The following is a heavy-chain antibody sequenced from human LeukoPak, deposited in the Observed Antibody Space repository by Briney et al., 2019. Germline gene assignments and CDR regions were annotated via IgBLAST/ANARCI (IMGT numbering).Heavy chain of an antibody. CDR2: VNWDSGSI. V-gene: IGHV3-9*01. CDR3: ARAIGVTCISTSCYSFDY. D-gene: IGHD2-2*02. CDR1: GFIFDDYA. Sequence: GGSLRVSCVASGFIFDDYARRWVRQAPGKGLEWVSGVNWDSGSIGYADSVKGRFTISRDNAKNSLYLQMNSLRTEDTALYYCARAIGVTCISTSCYSFDYWGQGTLVTVSS. J-gene: IGHJ4*02.